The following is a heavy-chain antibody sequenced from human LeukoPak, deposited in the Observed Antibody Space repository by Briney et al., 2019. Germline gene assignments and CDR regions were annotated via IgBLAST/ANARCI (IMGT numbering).Heavy chain of an antibody. CDR3: AKLARRTTIFGVGHLDY. Sequence: PGGSLRLSCAASGFTFSNYWMSWVRQTPGKGLEWVANIKQDGRERYYVDSVKGRFTISRDNAKNSLYLQMSSLRAEDTAVYYCAKLARRTTIFGVGHLDYWGQGTLVTVSS. J-gene: IGHJ4*02. V-gene: IGHV3-7*03. CDR1: GFTFSNYW. CDR2: IKQDGRER. D-gene: IGHD3-3*01.